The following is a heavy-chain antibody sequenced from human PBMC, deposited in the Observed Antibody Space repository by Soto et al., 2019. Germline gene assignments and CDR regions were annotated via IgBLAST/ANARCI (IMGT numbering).Heavy chain of an antibody. V-gene: IGHV3-23*01. D-gene: IGHD2-2*01. CDR1: GFTFSSYA. CDR3: AKTGDCSSTSCYDYYYYGMDV. J-gene: IGHJ6*02. Sequence: GGSLRLSCAASGFTFSSYAMSWVRQAPGKGLEWVSAISGSGGSTYYADSVKGRFTISRDNSKNTLYLQMNSLRAEDTAVYYCAKTGDCSSTSCYDYYYYGMDVWGQGTTVTVSS. CDR2: ISGSGGST.